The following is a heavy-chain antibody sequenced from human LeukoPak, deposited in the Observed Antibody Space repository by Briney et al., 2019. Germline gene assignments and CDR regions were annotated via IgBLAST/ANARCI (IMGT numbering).Heavy chain of an antibody. CDR3: AKDSTYYYDSSGYGIYFDY. CDR1: GFTFDDYA. J-gene: IGHJ4*02. V-gene: IGHV3-9*01. CDR2: ISCNSGSI. Sequence: GGSLRLSCAASGFTFDDYAMHWVRQAPGKGLEWVSGISCNSGSIGYADSVKGRFTISRDNAKNSLYLQMNSLRAEDTALYYCAKDSTYYYDSSGYGIYFDYWGQGTLVTVSS. D-gene: IGHD3-22*01.